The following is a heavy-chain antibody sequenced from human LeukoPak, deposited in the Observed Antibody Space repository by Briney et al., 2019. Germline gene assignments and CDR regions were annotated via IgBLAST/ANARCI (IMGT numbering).Heavy chain of an antibody. J-gene: IGHJ3*02. Sequence: PGGSLRLSCAASGFTFSNAWMSWVRQAPGKGLEGVGRIKSKPDLATTHYPPPVKVRFTISRAHSKNTLYLQMNSLKTEDTAVYYCTTDWFGLELVQSDICGQGTMVTVSS. D-gene: IGHD3-10*01. V-gene: IGHV3-15*01. CDR1: GFTFSNAW. CDR2: IKSKPDLATT. CDR3: TTDWFGLELVQSDI.